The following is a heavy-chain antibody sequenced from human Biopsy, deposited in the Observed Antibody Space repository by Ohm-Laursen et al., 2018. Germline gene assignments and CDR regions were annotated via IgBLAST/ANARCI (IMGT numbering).Heavy chain of an antibody. CDR2: ISDTGGST. J-gene: IGHJ2*01. V-gene: IGHV3-23*01. CDR1: GFTFKNYN. CDR3: AKARVAIRYFDI. Sequence: SLRLSCTASGFTFKNYNMNWVRQAPGKGLEWVSAISDTGGSTYYADSVKGRFTISRDNSKNTLYLQMNSLRAGDTALYYCAKARVAIRYFDIWGRGTLVTVSS. D-gene: IGHD2-15*01.